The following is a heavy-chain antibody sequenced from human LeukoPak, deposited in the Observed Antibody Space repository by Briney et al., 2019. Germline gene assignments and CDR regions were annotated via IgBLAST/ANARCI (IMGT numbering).Heavy chain of an antibody. V-gene: IGHV3-74*01. Sequence: GGPLSLSCAASGFTFSRSRMHWVRQAPGKGLVWVSLTNDDGSSTNYADSVKDRFTISRDNAKNTLYLQMNTVRAEDTSVYYCARALGSSSDYWGQGTLVTVSS. CDR1: GFTFSRSR. D-gene: IGHD2-15*01. J-gene: IGHJ4*02. CDR3: ARALGSSSDY. CDR2: TNDDGSST.